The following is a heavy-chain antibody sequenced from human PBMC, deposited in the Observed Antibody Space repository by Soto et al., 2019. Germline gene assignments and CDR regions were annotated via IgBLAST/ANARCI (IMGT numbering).Heavy chain of an antibody. CDR3: ARDKDRQQLGGNYYYILDV. CDR2: IMPILRTP. CDR1: GGTFSNSA. D-gene: IGHD2-15*01. Sequence: QVQLEQSGAEVKKPGSSVKVSCKASGGTFSNSAISWVRQAPGQGLEWMGGIMPILRTPDYAQKFQGRVTITADESTSTVYMELSGLKSDDTAVYYCARDKDRQQLGGNYYYILDVWGQGTTVTVSS. V-gene: IGHV1-69*11. J-gene: IGHJ6*02.